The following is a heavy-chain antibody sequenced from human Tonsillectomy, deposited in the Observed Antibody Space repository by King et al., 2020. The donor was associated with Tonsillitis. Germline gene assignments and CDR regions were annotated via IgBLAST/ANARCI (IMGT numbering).Heavy chain of an antibody. CDR2: ILHSGST. CDR3: AREVVV. D-gene: IGHD2-15*01. CDR1: CDSISSDNYY. J-gene: IGHJ4*02. V-gene: IGHV4-31*03. Sequence: VQLQESGPGLVKPSQTLSLTCTVSCDSISSDNYYWSWIRQYPGKGLEWIGYILHSGSTYYNPSLKSRVTMSVDNSKNQFSLKLTSVTAADTAVYYCAREVVVWSQGTLVTVSS.